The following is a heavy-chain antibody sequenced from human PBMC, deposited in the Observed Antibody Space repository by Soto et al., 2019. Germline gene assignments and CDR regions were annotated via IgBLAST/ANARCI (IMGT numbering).Heavy chain of an antibody. V-gene: IGHV3-30*18. Sequence: EESLRLSCAASGFTFSINDMHWVRQAPGRGLEWVAVISNDGNNKYYADSVKGRFTLSRDNSKNMVYLQMDSLRVEDTAVYYCAKDHQTYNWDYLFDSWGPGTLVTVSS. CDR3: AKDHQTYNWDYLFDS. J-gene: IGHJ4*02. CDR2: ISNDGNNK. CDR1: GFTFSIND. D-gene: IGHD1-7*01.